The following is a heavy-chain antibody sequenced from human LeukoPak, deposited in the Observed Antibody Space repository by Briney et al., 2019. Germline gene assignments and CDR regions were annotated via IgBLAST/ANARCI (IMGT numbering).Heavy chain of an antibody. Sequence: ASVKVSCKASGYTFTSYGISWVRQAPGQGLGWMGWISAYNGNTNYAQKLQGRVTMTTDTSTSTAYMELRSLRSDDTAVYYCARDGLRFLEWSSHIDYWGQGTLVTVSS. V-gene: IGHV1-18*01. CDR3: ARDGLRFLEWSSHIDY. CDR2: ISAYNGNT. D-gene: IGHD3-3*01. CDR1: GYTFTSYG. J-gene: IGHJ4*02.